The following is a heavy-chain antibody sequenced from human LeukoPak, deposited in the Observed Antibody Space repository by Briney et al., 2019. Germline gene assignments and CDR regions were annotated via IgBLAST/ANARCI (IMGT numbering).Heavy chain of an antibody. CDR3: ARPYYYDSRIDP. D-gene: IGHD3-22*01. J-gene: IGHJ5*02. CDR2: MYYSGST. CDR1: GDSISSSY. V-gene: IGHV4-59*08. Sequence: PSETLSLTCTVSGDSISSSYWNWIRQPPGKGLEWIAYMYYSGSTYYNPSLKSRVTISADTSKNQLSLKLSPVTAADTAVYYCARPYYYDSRIDPWGQGILVTVSS.